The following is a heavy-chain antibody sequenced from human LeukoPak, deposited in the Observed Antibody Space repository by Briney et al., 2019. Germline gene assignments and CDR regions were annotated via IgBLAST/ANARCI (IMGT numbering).Heavy chain of an antibody. CDR3: AKGPRYYYGMDV. CDR2: ISWNSGSI. J-gene: IGHJ6*02. V-gene: IGHV3-9*03. Sequence: PGRSLRLSCAASGFTLDDYAMHWVRQSPGKGLEWVSGISWNSGSIGYADSVKGRFTISRDNAKNSLYLQMNSLRAEDMALYYCAKGPRYYYGMDVWGQGTTVTVSS. CDR1: GFTLDDYA.